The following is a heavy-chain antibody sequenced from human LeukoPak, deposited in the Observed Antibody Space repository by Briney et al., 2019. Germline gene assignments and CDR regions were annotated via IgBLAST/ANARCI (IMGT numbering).Heavy chain of an antibody. J-gene: IGHJ5*02. CDR3: ARGKAAAGKSNWFDP. CDR2: INAGNGNT. CDR1: GYTFTSYA. D-gene: IGHD6-13*01. Sequence: ASVKVSCKASGYTFTSYAMHWVRQAPGQRLEWMGWINAGNGNTKYSQKFQGRVTMTRNTSISTAYMELSSLRSEDTAVYYCARGKAAAGKSNWFDPWGQGTLVTVSS. V-gene: IGHV1-3*01.